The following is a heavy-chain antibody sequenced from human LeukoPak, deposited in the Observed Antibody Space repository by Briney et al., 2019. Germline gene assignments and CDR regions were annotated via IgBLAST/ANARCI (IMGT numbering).Heavy chain of an antibody. J-gene: IGHJ6*03. CDR1: GFTFNNYA. D-gene: IGHD2-15*01. CDR3: ARDQFSCGGGTCSLGYSMDV. CDR2: KSHDGNKE. V-gene: IGHV3-30*01. Sequence: PGESLRLSCAASGFTFNNYAMHWVRQAPGRGLEWVAIKSHDGNKEYYPDSVKGRFTISRDNSINALYLQMNSLRPEDSAIYYCARDQFSCGGGTCSLGYSMDVWGKGTPVTVSS.